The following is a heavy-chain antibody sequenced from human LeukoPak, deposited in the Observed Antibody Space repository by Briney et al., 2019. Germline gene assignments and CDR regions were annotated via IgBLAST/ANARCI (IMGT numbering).Heavy chain of an antibody. CDR1: GFTFSSYG. J-gene: IGHJ4*02. CDR2: INHSGST. Sequence: GSLRLSCAASGFTFSSYGMHWVRQPPGKGLEWIGEINHSGSTNYNPSLKSRVTISVDTSKNQFSLKLSSVTAADTAVYYCARVTGGGNDYWGQGTLVTVSS. D-gene: IGHD2-15*01. V-gene: IGHV4-34*01. CDR3: ARVTGGGNDY.